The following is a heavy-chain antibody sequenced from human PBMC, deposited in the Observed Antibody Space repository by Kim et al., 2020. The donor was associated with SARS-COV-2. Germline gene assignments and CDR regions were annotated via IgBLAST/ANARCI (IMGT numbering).Heavy chain of an antibody. J-gene: IGHJ4*02. Sequence: GGSLRLSCAASGFTFSSYWMSWVRQAPGKGLEWVANIKQDGSEKYYVDSVKGRFTISRDNAKNSLYLQMNSLRAEDTAVYYCALSSTSPTLLGWYYWGQGTLVTVSS. D-gene: IGHD2-2*01. CDR3: ALSSTSPTLLGWYY. CDR1: GFTFSSYW. V-gene: IGHV3-7*01. CDR2: IKQDGSEK.